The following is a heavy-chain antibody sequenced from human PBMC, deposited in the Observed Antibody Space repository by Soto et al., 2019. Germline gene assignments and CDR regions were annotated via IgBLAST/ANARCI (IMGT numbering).Heavy chain of an antibody. V-gene: IGHV3-48*02. CDR1: GFTFSSYS. CDR3: ARDLAAHAGSSVFYYYYYYGMDV. J-gene: IGHJ6*02. Sequence: GGSLRLSCAASGFTFSSYSMNWVRQAPGKGLEWVSYISSSSSTIYYADSVKGRFTISRDNAKNSLYLQMNSLRDEDTAVYYCARDLAAHAGSSVFYYYYYYGMDVWGQGTTVTVSS. D-gene: IGHD1-26*01. CDR2: ISSSSSTI.